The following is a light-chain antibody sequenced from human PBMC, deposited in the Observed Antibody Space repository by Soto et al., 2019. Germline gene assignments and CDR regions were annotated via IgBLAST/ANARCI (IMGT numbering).Light chain of an antibody. CDR2: EVS. J-gene: IGKJ5*01. CDR3: MQGTRWPRT. Sequence: DVVMTQSPLSLPVTLGQPASISCRSSKSLVYSDGNTYLHWFQQRPGQSPRRLIYEVSNRDSGVPDRFSGSGSGTDFTLKISRVEAEDVGVYYCMQGTRWPRTFGQGTRLEIK. V-gene: IGKV2-30*01. CDR1: KSLVYSDGNTY.